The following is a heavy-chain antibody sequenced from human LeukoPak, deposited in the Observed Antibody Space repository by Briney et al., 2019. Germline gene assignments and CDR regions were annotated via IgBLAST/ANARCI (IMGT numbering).Heavy chain of an antibody. V-gene: IGHV1-69*05. Sequence: SVKVSCKASGGTFSSYAISWVRQAPGQGLEWMGRIIPIFGTANYAQKFQGRVTITTDESTSTAYMELSSLRSEDTAVYYCAREQDYDFWSGYPLFDYWGQGTLVTVSS. J-gene: IGHJ4*02. CDR1: GGTFSSYA. CDR3: AREQDYDFWSGYPLFDY. CDR2: IIPIFGTA. D-gene: IGHD3-3*01.